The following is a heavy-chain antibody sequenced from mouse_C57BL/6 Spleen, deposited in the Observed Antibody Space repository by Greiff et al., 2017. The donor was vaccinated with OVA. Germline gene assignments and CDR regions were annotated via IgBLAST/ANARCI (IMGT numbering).Heavy chain of an antibody. Sequence: VQRVESGAELVKPGASVKISCKASGYAFSSYWMNWVKQRPGKGLEWIGQIYPGDGDTNYNGKFKGKATLTADKSSSTAYMQLSSLTSEDSAVYFCARDYGYDGVFDYWGQGTTLTVSS. CDR2: IYPGDGDT. CDR3: ARDYGYDGVFDY. J-gene: IGHJ2*01. D-gene: IGHD2-2*01. CDR1: GYAFSSYW. V-gene: IGHV1-80*01.